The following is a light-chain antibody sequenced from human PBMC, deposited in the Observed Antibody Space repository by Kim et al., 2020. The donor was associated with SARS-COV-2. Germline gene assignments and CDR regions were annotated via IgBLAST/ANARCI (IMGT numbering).Light chain of an antibody. CDR3: QLYSDYPHT. CDR1: QSASDC. V-gene: IGKV1-5*03. CDR2: KAS. Sequence: SASVGDSVIITCRASQSASDCLAWFQQKPGKAPNLLIYKASNLESGVPSMFSGSGSGTEFTLTIASLQTDDFATYYCQLYSDYPHTFGGGSKLEI. J-gene: IGKJ4*01.